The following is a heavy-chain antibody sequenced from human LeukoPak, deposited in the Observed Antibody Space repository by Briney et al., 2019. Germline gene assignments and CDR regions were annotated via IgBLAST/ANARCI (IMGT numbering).Heavy chain of an antibody. CDR1: GFTFDDYA. V-gene: IGHV3-43*02. Sequence: QPGGSLRLSCAASGFTFDDYAMHWVRQAPGKGLEWVSLISGDGGSTYYADSVKGRFTISRDNSKNSLYLQMNSLRTEDTALYYCAKVAGFGELLGRHFDYWGQGTLVTVSS. J-gene: IGHJ4*02. CDR2: ISGDGGST. D-gene: IGHD3-10*01. CDR3: AKVAGFGELLGRHFDY.